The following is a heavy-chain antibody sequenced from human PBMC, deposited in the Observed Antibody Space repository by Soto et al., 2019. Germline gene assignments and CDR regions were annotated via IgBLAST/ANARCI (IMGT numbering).Heavy chain of an antibody. J-gene: IGHJ4*02. Sequence: SGPTLVNPTQTLTLTCSFSGFSLTSTGVGVGWFRQPPGKALEWLGLTYWNDDDRYRSSLRSRLTITKDTSKNQVVLTMTNMDPEDTATYYCAHRPGGSGWRYYFDYWGQGTLVIVSS. CDR1: GFSLTSTGVG. CDR3: AHRPGGSGWRYYFDY. V-gene: IGHV2-5*01. CDR2: TYWNDDD. D-gene: IGHD6-19*01.